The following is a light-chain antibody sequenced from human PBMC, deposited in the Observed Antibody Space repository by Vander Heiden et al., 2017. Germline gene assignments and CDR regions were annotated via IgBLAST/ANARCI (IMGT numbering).Light chain of an antibody. Sequence: DIQMTQSPSSVSASVGDRVTITCRAIQVISSCLAWCHHQPGNAPKLLIYAASSLQSGVPSRFSGSGSGTDFTLPISSLQPEDFATYYCQQANSFSITFGQGTQLEIK. J-gene: IGKJ5*01. CDR1: QVISSC. V-gene: IGKV1-12*01. CDR2: AAS. CDR3: QQANSFSIT.